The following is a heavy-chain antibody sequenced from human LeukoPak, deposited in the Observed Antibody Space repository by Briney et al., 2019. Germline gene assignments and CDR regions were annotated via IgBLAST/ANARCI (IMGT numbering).Heavy chain of an antibody. D-gene: IGHD6-13*01. CDR3: ARPYSSSWSSYFDY. Sequence: PGGSLRLSCAASGFTVTDNYMNWVRQSSGKGLEWVSVVYGGGDTNYADSVKGRFTISRDNSKNTLYLQMNSLRAEDTAVYYCARPYSSSWSSYFDYWGQGTLVTVSS. V-gene: IGHV3-53*05. CDR1: GFTVTDNY. CDR2: VYGGGDT. J-gene: IGHJ4*02.